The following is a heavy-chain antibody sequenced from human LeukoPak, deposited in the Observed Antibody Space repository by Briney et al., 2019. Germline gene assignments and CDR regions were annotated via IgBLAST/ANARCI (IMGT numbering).Heavy chain of an antibody. Sequence: GGSLRLSCAASGFTFSSYTMSWVRQAPGKGLEWVPGISGSGGSTYYADSVKGRFTISRDNSKNTLYLQMNSLRAEDTAVYYCAKDRYYDSSGPSDYWGQGTLVTVSS. J-gene: IGHJ4*02. CDR1: GFTFSSYT. V-gene: IGHV3-23*01. D-gene: IGHD3-22*01. CDR3: AKDRYYDSSGPSDY. CDR2: ISGSGGST.